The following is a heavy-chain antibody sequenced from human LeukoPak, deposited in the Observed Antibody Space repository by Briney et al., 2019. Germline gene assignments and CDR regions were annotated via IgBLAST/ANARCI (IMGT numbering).Heavy chain of an antibody. Sequence: SETLSLTCTVSGYSISSGYYWGWIRQPPGKGLEWIGSIYHSGSTYYNPSLKSRVTISVDTSKNQFSLKLSSVTAADTAVYYCAREALNYDILTGYYSPVAFDIWGQGTMVTVSS. D-gene: IGHD3-9*01. CDR1: GYSISSGYY. V-gene: IGHV4-38-2*02. CDR3: AREALNYDILTGYYSPVAFDI. J-gene: IGHJ3*02. CDR2: IYHSGST.